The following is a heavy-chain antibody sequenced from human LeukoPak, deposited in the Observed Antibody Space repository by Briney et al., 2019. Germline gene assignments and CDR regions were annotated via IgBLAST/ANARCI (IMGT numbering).Heavy chain of an antibody. CDR1: GGSISSYY. V-gene: IGHV4-4*07. D-gene: IGHD2-15*01. Sequence: SETLSLTCTVSGGSISSYYWSWIRQPAGKGLEWIGRIYTSGGTNSNPSLKSEFTMSVETSKNQFSLKLSSGTAADTAGDSVGRESGGTEQGVDAFDIWGQGTMVTVSS. CDR2: IYTSGGT. J-gene: IGHJ3*02. CDR3: GRESGGTEQGVDAFDI.